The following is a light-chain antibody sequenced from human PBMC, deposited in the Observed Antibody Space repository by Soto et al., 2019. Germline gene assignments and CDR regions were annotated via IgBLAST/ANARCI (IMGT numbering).Light chain of an antibody. CDR1: SSDVGGYNY. CDR2: EVS. V-gene: IGLV2-14*01. CDR3: SSYTIISSVI. J-gene: IGLJ2*01. Sequence: ALTQPASVSGSPGQSITISCTGTSSDVGGYNYVSWYQQHPGKAPKLMIYEVSNRPSGVSNRFSGSKSGNTASLTISGLQAEDEADYYCSSYTIISSVIFGGGTKLTVL.